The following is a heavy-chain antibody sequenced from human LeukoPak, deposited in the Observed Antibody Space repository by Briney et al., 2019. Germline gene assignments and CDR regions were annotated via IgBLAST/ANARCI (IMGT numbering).Heavy chain of an antibody. V-gene: IGHV3-48*01. CDR1: GITSSSYA. CDR3: ARDGGSYSNYEGNFDY. D-gene: IGHD4-11*01. J-gene: IGHJ4*02. CDR2: MSSISSAV. Sequence: PGGSLSLSCGASGITSSSYAISWVRKPREKRLEMVSYMSSISSAVHYSDSVKGRFTIARDNAKNSLYQQMNSLRAEDTAVYYCARDGGSYSNYEGNFDYWGQGTLVTVSS.